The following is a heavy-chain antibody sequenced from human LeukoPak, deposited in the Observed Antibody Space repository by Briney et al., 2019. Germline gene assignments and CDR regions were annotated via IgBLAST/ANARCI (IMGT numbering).Heavy chain of an antibody. CDR3: AATKRGLWPWYFDV. CDR2: VYPGDSDT. D-gene: IGHD5-18*01. CDR1: GYSFTSSW. J-gene: IGHJ2*01. Sequence: GESLKISCQGSGYSFTSSWIGWVRQMPGEGLEWMGIVYPGDSDTRYSQSFQGQVTISADKSISTAYLRWSSLKASDTAMYYCAATKRGLWPWYFDVWGRGTLVTVSS. V-gene: IGHV5-51*01.